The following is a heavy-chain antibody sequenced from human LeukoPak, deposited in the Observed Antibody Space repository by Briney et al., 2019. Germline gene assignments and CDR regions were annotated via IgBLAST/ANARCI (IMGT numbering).Heavy chain of an antibody. CDR3: AKSVLSTTYYFDY. Sequence: GGSLRLSCAASAFTLSSYAMSWVRQAQGEGLGWVSAISGSGGRTYYADSVKGQFTISRDNSKNTLYLQMNSLRAEDTAVYYCAKSVLSTTYYFDYWGQGTLVTVSS. D-gene: IGHD1-1*01. V-gene: IGHV3-23*01. CDR1: AFTLSSYA. J-gene: IGHJ4*02. CDR2: ISGSGGRT.